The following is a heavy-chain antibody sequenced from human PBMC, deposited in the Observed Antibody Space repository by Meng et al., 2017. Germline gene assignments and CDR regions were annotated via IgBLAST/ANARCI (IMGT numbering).Heavy chain of an antibody. Sequence: QLQQVHSGCELNSPGDSGKCSCKASGYTFTSYAMNWVRQAPGQGLEWMGWINTNTGNPTYAQGFTGRFVFSLDTSVSTAYLQISSLKAEDTAVYYCATISPRDSSGLSFDYWGQGTLVTVSS. CDR1: GYTFTSYA. V-gene: IGHV7-4-1*02. CDR3: ATISPRDSSGLSFDY. J-gene: IGHJ4*02. CDR2: INTNTGNP. D-gene: IGHD3-22*01.